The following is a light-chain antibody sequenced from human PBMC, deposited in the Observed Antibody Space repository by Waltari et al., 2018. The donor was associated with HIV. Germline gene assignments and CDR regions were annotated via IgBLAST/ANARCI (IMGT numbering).Light chain of an antibody. Sequence: TVMTQSPATLSVSPGERVTLSCRASQSVSSTLAWYQQKRDQAPRLLIYGASTRATGLPARFSGSGSGTEFTLTISSLQSEDFAVYYCQQYNNWPRTFGQGTKVEI. CDR3: QQYNNWPRT. CDR1: QSVSST. CDR2: GAS. J-gene: IGKJ1*01. V-gene: IGKV3-15*01.